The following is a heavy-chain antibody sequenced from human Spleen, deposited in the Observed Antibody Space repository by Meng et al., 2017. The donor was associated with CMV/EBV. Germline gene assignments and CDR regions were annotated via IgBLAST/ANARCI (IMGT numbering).Heavy chain of an antibody. CDR1: GFTFRGYA. J-gene: IGHJ6*02. CDR3: ARELRLRFLESMGV. Sequence: GGSLRLSCAASGFTFRGYAMSWVRQAPGKGLEWVSSIGGSGDNRYYADSVKGRFTISRDNSKNTLYLQLSSLSPDDTAVYYCARELRLRFLESMGVWGHGTTVTVSS. V-gene: IGHV3-23*01. CDR2: IGGSGDNR. D-gene: IGHD3-16*01.